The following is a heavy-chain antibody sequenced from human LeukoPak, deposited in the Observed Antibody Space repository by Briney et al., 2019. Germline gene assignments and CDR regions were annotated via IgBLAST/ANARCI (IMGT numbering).Heavy chain of an antibody. J-gene: IGHJ4*02. D-gene: IGHD3-10*01. CDR2: IIPILGIA. CDR3: ARAVDYYGSATAYFDY. V-gene: IGHV1-69*04. Sequence: ASVKVSCKASGGTFSSYAISWVRQVPGQGLEWMGRIIPILGIANYAQKFQGRVTITADKSTSTAYMELSSLRSEDTAVYYCARAVDYYGSATAYFDYWGQGTLVTVSS. CDR1: GGTFSSYA.